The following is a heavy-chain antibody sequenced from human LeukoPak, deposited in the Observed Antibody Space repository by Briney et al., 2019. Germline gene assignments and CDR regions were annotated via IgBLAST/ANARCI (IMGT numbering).Heavy chain of an antibody. CDR2: INPSSGSA. J-gene: IGHJ4*02. CDR1: GYTFISYY. D-gene: IGHD3-22*01. CDR3: ASIYDSTGYSFGDY. V-gene: IGHV1-46*01. Sequence: ASVKVSCKASGYTFISYYLHWVRQAPRQGLEWMGIINPSSGSATYAQIFQGRLTMTRDTSTSTVYMELSSLRSEDTAVYYCASIYDSTGYSFGDYWGQGTLVTVSS.